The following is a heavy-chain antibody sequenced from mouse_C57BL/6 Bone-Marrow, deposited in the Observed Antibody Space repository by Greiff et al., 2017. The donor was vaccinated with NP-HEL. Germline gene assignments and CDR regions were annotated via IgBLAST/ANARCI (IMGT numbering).Heavy chain of an antibody. CDR1: GYSITSGYY. D-gene: IGHD2-2*01. CDR2: ISYDGSN. CDR3: ARKGGYGGAMDY. J-gene: IGHJ4*01. Sequence: VQLKESGPGLVKPSQSLSLTCSVTGYSITSGYYWNWIRQFPGNKLEWMGYISYDGSNNYNPSLKNRISITRDTSKNQFFLKLNSVTTEDTATYYCARKGGYGGAMDYWGQGTSVTVSS. V-gene: IGHV3-6*01.